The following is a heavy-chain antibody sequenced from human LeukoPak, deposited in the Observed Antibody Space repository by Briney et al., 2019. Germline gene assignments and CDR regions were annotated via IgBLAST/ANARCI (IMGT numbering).Heavy chain of an antibody. V-gene: IGHV1-2*06. J-gene: IGHJ3*02. D-gene: IGHD3-22*01. Sequence: ASVKVSCKASGYTFTGYYMHWVRQAPGQGLEWMGRNNPNSGGTNYAQKFQGRVTMTRDTSISTAYMELSRLRSDDTAVYYCAMTYYYDSSGNLAFDIWGQGTMVTVSS. CDR1: GYTFTGYY. CDR3: AMTYYYDSSGNLAFDI. CDR2: NNPNSGGT.